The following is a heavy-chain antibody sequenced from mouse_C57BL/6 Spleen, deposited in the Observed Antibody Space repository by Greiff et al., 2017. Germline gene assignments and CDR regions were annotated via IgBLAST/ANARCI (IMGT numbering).Heavy chain of an antibody. V-gene: IGHV5-16*01. D-gene: IGHD2-3*01. Sequence: DVKLVESEGGLVQPGSSMKLSCTASGFTFSDYYMAWVRQVPEKGLEWVANINYDGSSTYYLDSLKSRFIISRDNAKNILYLQMSSLKSEDTATYYCARAGGYYYFNYWGQGTTLTVSS. CDR2: INYDGSST. CDR1: GFTFSDYY. CDR3: ARAGGYYYFNY. J-gene: IGHJ2*01.